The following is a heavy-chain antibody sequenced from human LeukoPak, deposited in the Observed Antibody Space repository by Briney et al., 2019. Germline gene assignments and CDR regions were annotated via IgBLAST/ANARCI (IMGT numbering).Heavy chain of an antibody. CDR2: ISADGGST. CDR3: AKESGKFDY. J-gene: IGHJ4*02. Sequence: GGSLRLSCVASGLNFDDSAVHWVRQAPGKGLEWASLISADGGSTFSADSVKGRFSISRDNSKNSLYLQMNSLRSEDTAMYYCAKESGKFDYWGQGTLVAVSS. CDR1: GLNFDDSA. V-gene: IGHV3-43*02.